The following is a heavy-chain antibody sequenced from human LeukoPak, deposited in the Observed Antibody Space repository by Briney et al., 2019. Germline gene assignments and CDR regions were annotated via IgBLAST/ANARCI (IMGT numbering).Heavy chain of an antibody. J-gene: IGHJ3*02. D-gene: IGHD3-22*01. Sequence: SETLSLTCTVSGGSISNYYWSWIRQPAGKGLEWIGRIYTSGSTYYNPSLKSRVTMSVDTSKNQFSLKLSSVTAADTAVYYCARHYYDSSGYYRTDDAFDIWGQGTMVTVSS. CDR3: ARHYYDSSGYYRTDDAFDI. CDR2: IYTSGST. V-gene: IGHV4-4*07. CDR1: GGSISNYY.